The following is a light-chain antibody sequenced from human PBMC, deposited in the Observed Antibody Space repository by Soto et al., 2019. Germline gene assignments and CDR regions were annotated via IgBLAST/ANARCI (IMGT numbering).Light chain of an antibody. J-gene: IGLJ1*01. CDR1: SSDVGSYNR. CDR2: EVS. CDR3: NSYTTSATYV. V-gene: IGLV2-18*02. Sequence: QSALTQPPSVSGSPGQSVTISCTGTSSDVGSYNRVSWYQQPPGTAPKLMIYEVSNRPSGVPDRFSGSKSGNTAPLTLSGLQAEDEADYYCNSYTTSATYVFGTGTKVTVL.